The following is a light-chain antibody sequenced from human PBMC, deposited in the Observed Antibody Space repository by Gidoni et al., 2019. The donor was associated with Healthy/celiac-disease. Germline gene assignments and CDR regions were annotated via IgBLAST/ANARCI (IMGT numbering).Light chain of an antibody. CDR2: AAS. CDR1: QGISNY. V-gene: IGKV1-27*01. CDR3: QKYNSAPET. J-gene: IGKJ1*01. Sequence: DIQLTQSPSSLSAAVGDRVTITCRASQGISNYLAWYQQKPGKVPKLRIYAASTLQSGVPSRFRDSGSGTDFTLTISSLQPEDVATYYCQKYNSAPETFGQGPTVEIK.